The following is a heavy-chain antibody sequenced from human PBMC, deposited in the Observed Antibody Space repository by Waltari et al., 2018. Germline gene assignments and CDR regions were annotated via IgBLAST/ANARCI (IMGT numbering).Heavy chain of an antibody. CDR3: ARVSRRTDRSPVPGRQYYYGMDV. D-gene: IGHD3-10*01. Sequence: EEQLVESGGGLVQPGDSLRLSCAVSGFTFSSYWMNWVRQAPGKGPLVGSRIRKDDRETTDADFGKGRFTISRDNAKNTLDLQMNRLGAEETAGYFWARVSRRTDRSPVPGRQYYYGMDVWGQGTTVTVSS. J-gene: IGHJ6*02. CDR1: GFTFSSYW. CDR2: IRKDDRET. V-gene: IGHV3-74*03.